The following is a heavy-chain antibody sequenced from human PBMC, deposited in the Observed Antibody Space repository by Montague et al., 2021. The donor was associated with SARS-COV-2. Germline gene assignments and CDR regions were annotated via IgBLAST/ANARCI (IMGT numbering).Heavy chain of an antibody. Sequence: PALVKPTQTLTLTCTFSGFSLGTSGMCVSWIRQPPGKALEWLALIDWDDDKYYSTSLKTRLTISKDTSKNQVVLTMTNMDPVDTATYYCARIREGPYGSGPDYYYYYGMDVWGQGTTVTVSS. D-gene: IGHD3-10*01. CDR1: GFSLGTSGMC. J-gene: IGHJ6*02. CDR3: ARIREGPYGSGPDYYYYYGMDV. V-gene: IGHV2-70*01. CDR2: IDWDDDK.